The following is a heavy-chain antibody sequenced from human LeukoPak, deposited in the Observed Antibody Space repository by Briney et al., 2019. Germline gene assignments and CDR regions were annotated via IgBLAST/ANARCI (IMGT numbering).Heavy chain of an antibody. Sequence: WETLSLTCAVYGGSFSGYYWNWIRQPPGKGLEWIGEINHSESTKCNVSLKSRVTISVDTSKNQFSLKLSSVTAADTAVYYCARMTTVTTRWGQGTLVTVSS. V-gene: IGHV4-34*01. CDR3: ARMTTVTTR. J-gene: IGHJ4*02. CDR2: INHSEST. D-gene: IGHD4-17*01. CDR1: GGSFSGYY.